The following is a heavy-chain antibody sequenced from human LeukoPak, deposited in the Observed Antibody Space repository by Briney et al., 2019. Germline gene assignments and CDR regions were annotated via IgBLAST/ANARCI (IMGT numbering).Heavy chain of an antibody. J-gene: IGHJ6*02. CDR3: ARADRYYGSGSYYSLYYYAMDV. D-gene: IGHD3-10*01. V-gene: IGHV4-59*01. CDR1: GGSISSYY. Sequence: SETLSLTCTVSGGSISSYYWSWIRQPPGKGLEWIGYIYYSGSANYNPSLKSRVTISVDTSKNQFSLKLSSVTAADTAVYYCARADRYYGSGSYYSLYYYAMDVWGQRTTVTLSS. CDR2: IYYSGSA.